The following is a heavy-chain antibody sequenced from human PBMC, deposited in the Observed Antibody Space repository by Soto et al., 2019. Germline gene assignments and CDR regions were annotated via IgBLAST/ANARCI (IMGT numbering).Heavy chain of an antibody. CDR2: ISTYSGST. V-gene: IGHV1-18*01. CDR3: ARGGTYSDVDY. CDR1: GYTFNSYV. D-gene: IGHD1-26*01. Sequence: QVQLVQSGGEVMKPGASVNVSCKASGYTFNSYVVTWVRQAPGQGLEWMGWISTYSGSTNYAQKYQGRVTMTTDTSTTTAYMELRSLRSDDTAVYYCARGGTYSDVDYWGQGTLVTVSS. J-gene: IGHJ4*02.